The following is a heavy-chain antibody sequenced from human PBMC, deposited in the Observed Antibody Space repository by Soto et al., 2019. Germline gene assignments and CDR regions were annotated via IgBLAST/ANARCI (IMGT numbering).Heavy chain of an antibody. CDR3: ARDSGRWWAFDT. Sequence: EVQLVESGGGLVQPGESLRLSCAASGFTFGRSWMTWVRQAPGKGLEWVANIKPDGSEKDYVDSVKGRFTISRDNAQNSLYPQLNSLRVEDTAVYYCARDSGRWWAFDTWGQGTTVTVSS. CDR2: IKPDGSEK. J-gene: IGHJ3*02. D-gene: IGHD2-15*01. CDR1: GFTFGRSW. V-gene: IGHV3-7*04.